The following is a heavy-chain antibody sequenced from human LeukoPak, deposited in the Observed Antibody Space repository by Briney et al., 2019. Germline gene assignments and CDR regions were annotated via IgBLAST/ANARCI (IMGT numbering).Heavy chain of an antibody. D-gene: IGHD3-22*01. CDR3: ARDLSTDDSSGYYYVPFGY. CDR1: GGSISSGGYY. V-gene: IGHV4-31*03. J-gene: IGHJ4*02. Sequence: PSETLSLTCTVSGGSISSGGYYWSWLRQHPGTGLEWIGYVYYSGSTYYNPSLKSRVTISVDTSKNQFSLKLSSVTAADTAVYYCARDLSTDDSSGYYYVPFGYWGQGTLVTVSS. CDR2: VYYSGST.